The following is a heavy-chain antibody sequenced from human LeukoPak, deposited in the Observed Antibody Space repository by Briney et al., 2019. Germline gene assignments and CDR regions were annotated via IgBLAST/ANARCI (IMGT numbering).Heavy chain of an antibody. CDR1: GYSISSGYY. CDR2: IDHSGST. Sequence: SETLSLTCTVSGYSISSGYYWGWIRQPPGKGLEWIGSIDHSGSTYYNPSLKSRVTISVDTSKNQFSLKLSSVTAADTAVYYCARDLAGGTYYYDSSGYYGIDYWGQGTLVTVSS. D-gene: IGHD3-22*01. CDR3: ARDLAGGTYYYDSSGYYGIDY. V-gene: IGHV4-38-2*02. J-gene: IGHJ4*02.